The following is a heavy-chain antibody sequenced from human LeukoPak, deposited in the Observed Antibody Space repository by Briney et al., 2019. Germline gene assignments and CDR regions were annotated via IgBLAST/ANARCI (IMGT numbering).Heavy chain of an antibody. V-gene: IGHV1-2*02. Sequence: ASVKVSCKASGYTFTGYYMHWVRQAPGQGLEWMGWINPNSGGTNYAQKFQGRVTMTRDTSTSTAYMELSRLRSDDTAVYYCARDVEDIVVVVAASPYNWFDPWGQGTLVTVSS. CDR2: INPNSGGT. J-gene: IGHJ5*02. CDR3: ARDVEDIVVVVAASPYNWFDP. D-gene: IGHD2-15*01. CDR1: GYTFTGYY.